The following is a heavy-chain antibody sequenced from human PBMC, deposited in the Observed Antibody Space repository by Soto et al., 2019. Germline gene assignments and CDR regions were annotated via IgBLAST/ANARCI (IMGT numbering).Heavy chain of an antibody. CDR2: IYHSGST. V-gene: IGHV4-4*02. CDR3: ARDSYDFWSGYAGVRYYGMDV. Sequence: SETLSLTCAVSGGSISSSNWWSWVRQPSGKGLEWIGEIYHSGSTNYNPSLKSRVTISVDKSKNQFSLKLSSVTAADTAVYYCARDSYDFWSGYAGVRYYGMDVWGQGTTVTVSS. J-gene: IGHJ6*02. D-gene: IGHD3-3*01. CDR1: GGSISSSNW.